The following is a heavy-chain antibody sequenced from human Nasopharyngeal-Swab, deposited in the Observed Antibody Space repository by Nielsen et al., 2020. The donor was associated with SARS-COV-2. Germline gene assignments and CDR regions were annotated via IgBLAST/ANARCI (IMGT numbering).Heavy chain of an antibody. CDR1: GFTFSGSA. D-gene: IGHD6-13*01. V-gene: IGHV3-73*01. J-gene: IGHJ2*01. Sequence: EGSLRLSCAASGFTFSGSAMHWVRQASGKGLEWVGRIRSKANSYATAYAASVKGRFTISRDDSKNTAYLQMNSLRAEDTAVYYCARGQESYSSSWLNWYFDLWGRGTLVTVSS. CDR2: IRSKANSYAT. CDR3: ARGQESYSSSWLNWYFDL.